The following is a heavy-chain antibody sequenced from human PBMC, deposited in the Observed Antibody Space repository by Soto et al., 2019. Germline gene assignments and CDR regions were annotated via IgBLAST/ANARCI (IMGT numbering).Heavy chain of an antibody. CDR1: GFNFSNYG. CDR3: ARSDCTSTSCYVVWFDP. V-gene: IGHV3-21*01. J-gene: IGHJ5*02. Sequence: EVQVVESGGGLVKPGGSLRLSCAASGFNFSNYGMNWVRQAPGKGLGWVSSISSSRSYISYADSVKGRFTISRDNAKNSVYLQMNSLRAEDTAVYYCARSDCTSTSCYVVWFDPWGQGTLVTVSS. D-gene: IGHD2-2*01. CDR2: ISSSRSYI.